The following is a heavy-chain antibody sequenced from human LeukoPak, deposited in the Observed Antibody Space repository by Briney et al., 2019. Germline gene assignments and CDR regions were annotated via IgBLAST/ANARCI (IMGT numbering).Heavy chain of an antibody. CDR1: GYTFTGYY. V-gene: IGHV1-2*02. Sequence: GASVKVSCKASGYTFTGYYMHWVRQAPGQGLEWMGWINPNSGGTNYAQKFQGRVTMTRDTSISTAYMELSRLRSDDTAVYYCASPHLSYYYDSTTADAFDIWGQGTMVTVPS. D-gene: IGHD3-22*01. CDR2: INPNSGGT. J-gene: IGHJ3*02. CDR3: ASPHLSYYYDSTTADAFDI.